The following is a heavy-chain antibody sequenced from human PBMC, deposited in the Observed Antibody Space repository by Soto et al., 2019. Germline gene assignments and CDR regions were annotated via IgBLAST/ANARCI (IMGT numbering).Heavy chain of an antibody. Sequence: ASVKVSCKASGYTFTSYGISWVRQAPGQGLEWMGWISAYNGNTNYAQKLQGRVTMTTDTSTSTAYMELRSLRSDDTAVYYCARDSPSYYYDSSGYYYYGMDVWGQGTTVTVSS. D-gene: IGHD3-22*01. CDR2: ISAYNGNT. V-gene: IGHV1-18*01. CDR3: ARDSPSYYYDSSGYYYYGMDV. CDR1: GYTFTSYG. J-gene: IGHJ6*02.